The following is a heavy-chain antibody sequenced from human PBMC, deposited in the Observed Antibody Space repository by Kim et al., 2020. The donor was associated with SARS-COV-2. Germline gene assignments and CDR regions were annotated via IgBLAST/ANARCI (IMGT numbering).Heavy chain of an antibody. Sequence: SVKVSCKASGGTFSSYAISWVRQAPGQGLEWMGGIIPIFGTANYAQKFQGRVTITADESTSTAYMELSSLRSEDTAVYYCAREETLYSSSFVVGGGHFDYWGQGTLVTVST. J-gene: IGHJ4*02. CDR3: AREETLYSSSFVVGGGHFDY. CDR2: IIPIFGTA. V-gene: IGHV1-69*13. D-gene: IGHD6-6*01. CDR1: GGTFSSYA.